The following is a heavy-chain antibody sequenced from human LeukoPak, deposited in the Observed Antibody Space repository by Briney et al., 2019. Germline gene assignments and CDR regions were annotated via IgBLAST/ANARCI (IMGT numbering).Heavy chain of an antibody. CDR2: IYYSGST. CDR1: GGSISSSSYY. Sequence: PSETLSLTCTVSGGSISSSSYYWGWIRQPPGTGLEWIGSIYYSGSTYYNPSLKSRVTISVDTSKNQFSLKLSSVTAADTAVYYCARAVGGFFDPWGQGTLVTVSS. J-gene: IGHJ5*02. D-gene: IGHD3-16*01. CDR3: ARAVGGFFDP. V-gene: IGHV4-39*07.